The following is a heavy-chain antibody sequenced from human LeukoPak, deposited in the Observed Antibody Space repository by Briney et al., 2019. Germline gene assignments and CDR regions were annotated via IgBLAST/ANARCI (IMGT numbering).Heavy chain of an antibody. D-gene: IGHD3-10*01. J-gene: IGHJ6*03. CDR1: GGSISSSSYY. Sequence: SETLSLTCVFSGGSISSSSYYWGWVRQPPGKGLEWIGSIHYPGSTYSNPSLKSRGTLSEDTSKNQFSLKLSSVTAADTAVYYCARQSYGSGTDNYYMDVWGKGTTVTVSS. CDR2: IHYPGST. CDR3: ARQSYGSGTDNYYMDV. V-gene: IGHV4-39*01.